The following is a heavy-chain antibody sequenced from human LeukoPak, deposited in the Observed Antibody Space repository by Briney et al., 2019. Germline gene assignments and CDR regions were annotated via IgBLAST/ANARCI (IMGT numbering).Heavy chain of an antibody. Sequence: GGSLRLSCAASGFTFSSYSMNWVRQAPGKGLEWVSSMGSSKTLISYADSVKGRFTISRDNAKNALYLEMNSLRAEDTAVYYCARVDAATWYYFDSWGQGTLVTVSS. V-gene: IGHV3-21*01. CDR3: ARVDAATWYYFDS. J-gene: IGHJ4*02. CDR1: GFTFSSYS. D-gene: IGHD2-8*02. CDR2: MGSSKTLI.